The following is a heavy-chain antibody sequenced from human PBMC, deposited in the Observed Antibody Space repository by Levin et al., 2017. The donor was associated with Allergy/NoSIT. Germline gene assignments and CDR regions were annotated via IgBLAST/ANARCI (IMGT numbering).Heavy chain of an antibody. J-gene: IGHJ4*02. CDR3: AKGGSIVLISALDR. CDR1: GFTFSSYA. D-gene: IGHD3-22*01. CDR2: ISGGGNT. V-gene: IGHV3-23*01. Sequence: GSLRLSCAVSGFTFSSYAMSWVRQAPGKGLEWVSGISGGGNTYYADSVKGRFTISRDNSRNTLYLQMNNLRDEDTAIYYCAKGGSIVLISALDRWGQGTLVTVSS.